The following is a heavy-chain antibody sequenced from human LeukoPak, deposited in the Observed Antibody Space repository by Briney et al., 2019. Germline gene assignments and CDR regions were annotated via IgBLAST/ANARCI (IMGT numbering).Heavy chain of an antibody. CDR2: ISYDGSNE. J-gene: IGHJ5*02. CDR1: GFTFSIHW. D-gene: IGHD1-26*01. V-gene: IGHV3-30-3*01. CDR3: ASTNYRGGTTGYNWFDP. Sequence: PGGSLRLSCAASGFTFSIHWMTWVRQAPGKGLEWVAVISYDGSNEYYADSVKGRFTISRDNSKNTLYLQMNSLRAEDTAMYYCASTNYRGGTTGYNWFDPWGQGTLVTVSS.